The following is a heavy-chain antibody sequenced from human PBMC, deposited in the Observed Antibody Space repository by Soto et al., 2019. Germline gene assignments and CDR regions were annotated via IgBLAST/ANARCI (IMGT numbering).Heavy chain of an antibody. J-gene: IGHJ4*02. Sequence: QVQLVQSGAEVKKPGSSVKVSCKASGGTFSSYAXSWVRQAPXQGLXWMGXIIPIFGTANYAQKFQGRVTITADESTSTAYMELSSLRSEDTAVYYCARDRLGYCSGGSCYYTDYWGQGTLVTVSS. CDR2: IIPIFGTA. CDR1: GGTFSSYA. D-gene: IGHD2-15*01. CDR3: ARDRLGYCSGGSCYYTDY. V-gene: IGHV1-69*01.